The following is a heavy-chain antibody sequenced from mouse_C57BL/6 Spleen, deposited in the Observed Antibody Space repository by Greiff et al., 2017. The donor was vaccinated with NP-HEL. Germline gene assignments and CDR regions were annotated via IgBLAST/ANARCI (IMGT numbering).Heavy chain of an antibody. CDR2: IYPGSGNT. V-gene: IGHV1-66*01. D-gene: IGHD3-2*02. CDR1: GYSFTSYY. CDR3: ASGGDSPGGGYYAMDY. J-gene: IGHJ4*01. Sequence: QVQLQQSGPELVKPGASVKISCKASGYSFTSYYIHWVKQRPGQGLEWIGWIYPGSGNTKYNEKFKGKATLTADTSSSTAYMQLSSLTSEDSAVYYCASGGDSPGGGYYAMDYWGQGTSVTVSS.